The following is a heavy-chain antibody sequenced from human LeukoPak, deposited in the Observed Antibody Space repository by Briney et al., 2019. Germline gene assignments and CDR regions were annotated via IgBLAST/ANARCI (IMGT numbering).Heavy chain of an antibody. J-gene: IGHJ4*02. Sequence: SETQSLTCIVSGGSISRYSWNWIRQSPGKGLEWVGYIAHSGTTSYKSSLKSRVTISVDTSKNQLSLRLTSVTAADTAVYYCARWDDSAWAFGNWGPGTLVTVSS. CDR1: GGSISRYS. CDR3: ARWDDSAWAFGN. D-gene: IGHD6-19*01. CDR2: IAHSGTT. V-gene: IGHV4-59*08.